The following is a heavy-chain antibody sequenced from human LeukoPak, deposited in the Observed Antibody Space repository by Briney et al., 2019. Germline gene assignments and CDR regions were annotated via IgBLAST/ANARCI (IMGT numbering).Heavy chain of an antibody. V-gene: IGHV4-39*07. J-gene: IGHJ4*02. Sequence: SETLSLTCTVSGGSISSGDYYWSWIRQPPGEGLEWIGEIYHNGATNYNPSLKSRVTVLLDKSKNQFSLKLNSVTAADTALYYCARNGGNSDYDYWGQGTLVTVS. CDR3: ARNGGNSDYDY. D-gene: IGHD4-23*01. CDR2: IYHNGAT. CDR1: GGSISSGDYY.